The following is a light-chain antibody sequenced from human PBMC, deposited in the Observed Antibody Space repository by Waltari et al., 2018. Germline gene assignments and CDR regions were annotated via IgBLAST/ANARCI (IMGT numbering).Light chain of an antibody. Sequence: DIVVTQSPDSLAVSLGERATMNCKSSQSLLPPNNKNYLAWYQLRPGQPPKLLSYWASTRESGVPGRFSGSGSGTDFTLTISGLQAEDVAVYYCQQYYSTPNTFGQGTKLEIK. V-gene: IGKV4-1*01. CDR3: QQYYSTPNT. CDR2: WAS. CDR1: QSLLPPNNKNY. J-gene: IGKJ2*01.